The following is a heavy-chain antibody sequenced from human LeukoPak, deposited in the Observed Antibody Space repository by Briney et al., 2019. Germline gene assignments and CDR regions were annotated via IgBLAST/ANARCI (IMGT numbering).Heavy chain of an antibody. J-gene: IGHJ6*02. Sequence: PGGSLRLSCAASGFTVSSYSMNWVRQAPGRGLELVSSISSSSSYIYYADSVKGRFTSSRDNAKNSLYLQMNSLRAEDTAVYYCASGFDYSNYVFGMDVWGQGTTVTVSS. CDR2: ISSSSSYI. V-gene: IGHV3-21*01. CDR3: ASGFDYSNYVFGMDV. D-gene: IGHD4-11*01. CDR1: GFTVSSYS.